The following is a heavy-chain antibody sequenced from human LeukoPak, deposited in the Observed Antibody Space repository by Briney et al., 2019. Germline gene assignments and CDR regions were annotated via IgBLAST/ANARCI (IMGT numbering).Heavy chain of an antibody. Sequence: GGSLRLSCAASGFTFSSYGMHWVRQAPGKGLEWVAVIWYDGSNKYYADSVKGRFTISRDNSKNTLYLQMNSLRAEDTAVYYCARDSSGYPGDYWGQGTLVTVSS. CDR3: ARDSSGYPGDY. V-gene: IGHV3-33*08. CDR1: GFTFSSYG. D-gene: IGHD3-22*01. CDR2: IWYDGSNK. J-gene: IGHJ4*02.